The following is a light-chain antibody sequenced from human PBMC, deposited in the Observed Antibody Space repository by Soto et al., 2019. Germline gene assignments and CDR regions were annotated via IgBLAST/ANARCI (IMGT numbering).Light chain of an antibody. V-gene: IGLV1-36*01. J-gene: IGLJ2*01. CDR1: SSNIGSNA. Sequence: QSVLTQPPSVSEAPRQRVTISCSGSSSNIGSNAVNWYQQLPGKAPKLLIYYDDMLPSGVSDRFSGSKSGTSASLAISGLQSDDEADYYCAAWDDNLNGLVFGGGTKLTVL. CDR2: YDD. CDR3: AAWDDNLNGLV.